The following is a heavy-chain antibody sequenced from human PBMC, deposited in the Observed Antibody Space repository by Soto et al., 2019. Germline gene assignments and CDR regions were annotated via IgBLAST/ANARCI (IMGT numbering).Heavy chain of an antibody. CDR3: ARGTTERYNWFDL. CDR2: IYHSGST. J-gene: IGHJ5*02. CDR1: GYSISSGYY. V-gene: IGHV4-38-2*01. D-gene: IGHD1-1*01. Sequence: PSETLSLTCAVSGYSISSGYYWGWIRQPPGKGLEWIGSIYHSGSTYYNPSLKSRVTISVDTSKNQSSLKLSSVTAADTAVYYCARGTTERYNWFDLWGQGTLVTVSS.